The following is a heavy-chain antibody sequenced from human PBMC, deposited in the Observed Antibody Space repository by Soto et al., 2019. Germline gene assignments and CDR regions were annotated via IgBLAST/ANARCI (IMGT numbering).Heavy chain of an antibody. D-gene: IGHD1-26*01. Sequence: ASVKVSCKASGYTFTSYGISWVRQAPGQGLEWMGWISAYNGNTNYAQKLQGRVTMTTDTSTSTAYMELRSLRSDDTAVYYCARTTGPLYSGSYYLSYIWGQGTMVTVSS. V-gene: IGHV1-18*01. CDR1: GYTFTSYG. CDR3: ARTTGPLYSGSYYLSYI. J-gene: IGHJ3*02. CDR2: ISAYNGNT.